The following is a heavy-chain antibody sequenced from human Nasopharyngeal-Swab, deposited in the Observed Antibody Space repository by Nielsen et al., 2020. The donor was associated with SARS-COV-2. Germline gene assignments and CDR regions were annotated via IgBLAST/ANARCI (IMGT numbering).Heavy chain of an antibody. D-gene: IGHD2-21*02. J-gene: IGHJ6*02. CDR2: IYYSGST. CDR3: ARQDGVVTPYYYYYGMDV. V-gene: IGHV4-39*01. Sequence: SETLSLTCTVSGGSISSYYWGWIRQPPGKGLEWIGSIYYSGSTYYNPSLKSRVTISVDTSKNQFSLKLSSVTAADTAVYYCARQDGVVTPYYYYYGMDVWGQGTTVTVSS. CDR1: GGSISSYY.